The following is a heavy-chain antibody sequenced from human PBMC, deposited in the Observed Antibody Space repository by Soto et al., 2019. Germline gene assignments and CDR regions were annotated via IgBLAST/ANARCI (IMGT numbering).Heavy chain of an antibody. CDR2: ISSSSSYI. Sequence: GGPLRLSCAASGFTSSSYSMNWVRQPPGKGLEWVSSISSSSSYIYYADSVKGRFTISRDNAKNSLYLQMHSLRAEDTAVYYCARDSSSGPYWGQGTLVTVSS. D-gene: IGHD6-6*01. J-gene: IGHJ4*02. V-gene: IGHV3-21*01. CDR1: GFTSSSYS. CDR3: ARDSSSGPY.